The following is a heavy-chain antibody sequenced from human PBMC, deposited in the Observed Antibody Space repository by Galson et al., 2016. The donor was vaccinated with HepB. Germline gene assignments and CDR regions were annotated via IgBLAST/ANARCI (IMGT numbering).Heavy chain of an antibody. Sequence: SVKVSCKASGYTFTTYAMNWVRQAPGQGLEWMGWINTNTGNPMYAQEFAGRFVFYLDTSVSTAYLQISSLKAEDAAMYYCARVKFADDYGSGSWGFDHWGQGTLVTVSS. CDR1: GYTFTTYA. J-gene: IGHJ4*02. CDR3: ARVKFADDYGSGSWGFDH. D-gene: IGHD3-10*01. CDR2: INTNTGNP. V-gene: IGHV7-4-1*02.